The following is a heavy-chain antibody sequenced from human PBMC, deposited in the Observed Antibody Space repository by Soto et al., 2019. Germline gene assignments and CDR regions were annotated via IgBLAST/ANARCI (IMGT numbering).Heavy chain of an antibody. V-gene: IGHV2-5*02. CDR1: GLSLSTIGEG. CDR2: VYWDDDK. D-gene: IGHD2-21*02. CDR3: VQTRCGGDCRPSYSAHSDYGLDV. Sequence: QITLKESGPTLVKPTQTLTLTCTFSGLSLSTIGEGVGWIRQPPGKALEWLALVYWDDDKRYSPSLKSRLTITKDTSVNQVVLTMTNMGPVDTATYYCVQTRCGGDCRPSYSAHSDYGLDVWGQGTTVTVSS. J-gene: IGHJ6*02.